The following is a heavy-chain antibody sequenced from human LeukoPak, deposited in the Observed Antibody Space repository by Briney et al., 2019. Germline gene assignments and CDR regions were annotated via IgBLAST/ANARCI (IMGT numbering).Heavy chain of an antibody. D-gene: IGHD6-13*01. J-gene: IGHJ4*02. CDR1: GFTFSSYA. CDR3: AKDVTGGIAAAAYHFDY. Sequence: GGSLRLSCAASGFTFSSYAMSWFRQAPGKGLEWVSAIRASGVSTYYADSVKGRFAISRDNSKNTLYLQMNSLRADDTAVYYCAKDVTGGIAAAAYHFDYWGQGTLVTVSS. V-gene: IGHV3-23*01. CDR2: IRASGVST.